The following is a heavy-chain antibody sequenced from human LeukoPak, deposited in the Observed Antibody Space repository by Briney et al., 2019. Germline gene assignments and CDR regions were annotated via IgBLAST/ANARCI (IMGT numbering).Heavy chain of an antibody. J-gene: IGHJ4*02. D-gene: IGHD4-17*01. CDR1: GFTFSSYS. V-gene: IGHV3-21*01. CDR2: ISSSSSYI. CDR3: ARQPAYGDYAIDY. Sequence: GSLRLSCAASGFTFSSYSMNWVRQAPGKGLEWVSSISSSSSYIYYADSVKGRFTISRDNAKNSLYLQMNSLRAEDTAVYYCARQPAYGDYAIDYWGQGTLVTVSS.